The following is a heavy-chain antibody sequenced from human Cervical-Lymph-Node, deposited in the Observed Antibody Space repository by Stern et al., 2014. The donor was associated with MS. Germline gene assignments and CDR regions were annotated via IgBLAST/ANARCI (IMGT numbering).Heavy chain of an antibody. Sequence: TASGFTFSSYAMSWVRQAPGKGLEWVSAISGRGGSTYYADSVKGRFTISRDNSKNTLYLQMNSLRAEDTAVYYCAKSTVTSLSDYWGQGTLVTVSS. CDR3: AKSTVTSLSDY. CDR1: GFTFSSYA. V-gene: IGHV3-23*01. J-gene: IGHJ4*02. CDR2: ISGRGGST. D-gene: IGHD4-17*01.